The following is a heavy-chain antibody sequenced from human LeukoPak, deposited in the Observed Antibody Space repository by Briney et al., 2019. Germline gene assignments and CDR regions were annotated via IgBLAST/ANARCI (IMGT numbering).Heavy chain of an antibody. CDR1: GDTFTSYG. CDR2: ISAYNGNT. V-gene: IGHV1-18*01. D-gene: IGHD6-6*01. J-gene: IGHJ3*02. CDR3: ARGEYSSSSPDAFDI. Sequence: ASVKVSCKASGDTFTSYGISWVRQAPGQGLEWMGWISAYNGNTNYAQKLQGRITMTTDTSTSTAYMELSSLRSDDTAVYYCARGEYSSSSPDAFDIWGQGTMVTVSS.